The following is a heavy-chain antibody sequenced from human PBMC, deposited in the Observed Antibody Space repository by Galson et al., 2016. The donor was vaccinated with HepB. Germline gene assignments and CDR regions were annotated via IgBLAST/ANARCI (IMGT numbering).Heavy chain of an antibody. CDR3: AKCPPGTRGSLDS. Sequence: SLRLSCAGSGFTFNSYAMNWVRRAPGKGLEWISLISDNGNATYYADPVRGRFSIARDNSKNTLYLQMNSLRADDTAGYYCAKCPPGTRGSLDSWGQGTLVTVSS. V-gene: IGHV3-23*01. CDR1: GFTFNSYA. D-gene: IGHD1-14*01. CDR2: ISDNGNAT. J-gene: IGHJ4*02.